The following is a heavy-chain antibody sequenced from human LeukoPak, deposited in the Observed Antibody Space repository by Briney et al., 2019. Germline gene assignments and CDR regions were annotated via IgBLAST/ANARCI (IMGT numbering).Heavy chain of an antibody. CDR3: ARDRVVVVPAAGTDFDY. D-gene: IGHD2-2*01. V-gene: IGHV4-31*03. CDR2: IYYSGST. CDR1: GGSISSGGYY. J-gene: IGHJ4*02. Sequence: SETLSLTCTVSGGSISSGGYYWSWIRQHPGKGLEWIGYIYYSGSTYYNPSLKSRVTISVDTSKNQFSLKLSSVTAADTAVYYCARDRVVVVPAAGTDFDYWGQGTLVTVSS.